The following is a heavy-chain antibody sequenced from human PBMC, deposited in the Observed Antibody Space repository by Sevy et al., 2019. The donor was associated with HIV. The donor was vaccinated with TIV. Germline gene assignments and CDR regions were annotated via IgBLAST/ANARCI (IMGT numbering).Heavy chain of an antibody. CDR1: GGSISSYY. V-gene: IGHV4-59*01. CDR3: ARNGLQERYYYYYYMDV. D-gene: IGHD4-4*01. J-gene: IGHJ6*03. Sequence: QSQTLSLTCTVSGGSISSYYWSWIRQPPGKGLEWIGYIYYSGSTNYNPSLKSRVTISVDTSKNQFSLKLSSVTAADTAVYYCARNGLQERYYYYYYMDVWGKGTTVTVSS. CDR2: IYYSGST.